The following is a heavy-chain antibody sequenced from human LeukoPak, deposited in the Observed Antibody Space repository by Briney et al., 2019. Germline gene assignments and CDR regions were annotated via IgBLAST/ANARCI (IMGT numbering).Heavy chain of an antibody. Sequence: GGSLRLSCAASGFTFSSYWMSWVRQAPGKGLEWVANIKQDGSEKYSVDSVKGRFTISRDNAKNSLYLQMNSLRAEDAAVYYCAKEDCSGGRCYSLHYWGQGTLVTVSS. CDR1: GFTFSSYW. J-gene: IGHJ4*02. CDR3: AKEDCSGGRCYSLHY. CDR2: IKQDGSEK. V-gene: IGHV3-7*03. D-gene: IGHD2-15*01.